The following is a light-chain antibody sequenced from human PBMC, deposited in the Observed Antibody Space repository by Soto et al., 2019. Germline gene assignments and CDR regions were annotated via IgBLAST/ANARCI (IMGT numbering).Light chain of an antibody. CDR3: SSYTSSSTPYVI. CDR2: EVS. J-gene: IGLJ2*01. CDR1: SSDVGGYNY. V-gene: IGLV2-14*01. Sequence: QSALTQPASVSGSPGQSITISCTGTSSDVGGYNYVSWYQQHPGKAPKLMIYEVSNRPSGVSNRFSGSKSGNTASLTISGXQAXXEXDXXCSSYTSSSTPYVIFGGGTKLTV.